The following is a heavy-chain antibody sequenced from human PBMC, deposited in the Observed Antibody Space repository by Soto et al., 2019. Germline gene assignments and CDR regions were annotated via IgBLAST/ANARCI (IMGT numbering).Heavy chain of an antibody. CDR2: IYNSGRT. Sequence: SETLSLTCTVSGDSISRGAYYWTWIRQHPVKGLEWIGYIYNSGRTNYNPSLKSRLTISVDTSKNQFSLKLSSVTAADTAVYYCARLASPRIPEPYSSGYYRDAFDIWGQGTMVTVSS. V-gene: IGHV4-61*08. D-gene: IGHD3-22*01. J-gene: IGHJ3*02. CDR3: ARLASPRIPEPYSSGYYRDAFDI. CDR1: GDSISRGAYY.